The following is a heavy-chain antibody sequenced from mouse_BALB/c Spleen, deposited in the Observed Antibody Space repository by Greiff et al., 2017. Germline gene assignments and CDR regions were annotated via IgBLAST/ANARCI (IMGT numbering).Heavy chain of an antibody. CDR2: ISDGGSYT. V-gene: IGHV5-4*02. J-gene: IGHJ2*01. D-gene: IGHD2-1*01. CDR3: ARRDGNYYFDY. CDR1: GFTFSDYY. Sequence: EVQLQESGGGLVKPGGSLKLSCAASGFTFSDYYMYWVRQTPEKRLEWVATISDGGSYTYYPDSVKGRFTISRDNAKNNLYLQMSSLKSEDTAMYYCARRDGNYYFDYWGQGTTLTVSS.